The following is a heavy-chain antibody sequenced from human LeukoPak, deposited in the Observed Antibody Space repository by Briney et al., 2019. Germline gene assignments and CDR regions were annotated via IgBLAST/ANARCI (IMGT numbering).Heavy chain of an antibody. CDR3: AKGASQSYYYYYMDV. CDR2: ISGSGGST. CDR1: GFTFSSYA. D-gene: IGHD1-26*01. Sequence: PGGSLRLSCAASGFTFSSYAMSWVRQAPGKGLEWVSAISGSGGSTYYADSVKGRFTISRDNSKNTLYLQMNSLRAEDTPVYYCAKGASQSYYYYYMDVWGKGTTVTVSS. V-gene: IGHV3-23*01. J-gene: IGHJ6*03.